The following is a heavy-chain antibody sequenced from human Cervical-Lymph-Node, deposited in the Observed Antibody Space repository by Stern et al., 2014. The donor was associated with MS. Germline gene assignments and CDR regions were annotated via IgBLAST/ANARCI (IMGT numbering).Heavy chain of an antibody. V-gene: IGHV3-33*01. J-gene: IGHJ4*02. CDR2: IWYDASNP. D-gene: IGHD6-13*01. CDR3: ASAYSSSHYYFDY. CDR1: GFSFSRYA. Sequence: VQLVESGGGVVQPGRSLRLSCAASGFSFSRYASHWVRQAPGKGLEWVALIWYDASNPYYADSVTGRFTISRDNFKNTLYLQMNSLRAEDTAVYYCASAYSSSHYYFDYWGQGTLVTVSS.